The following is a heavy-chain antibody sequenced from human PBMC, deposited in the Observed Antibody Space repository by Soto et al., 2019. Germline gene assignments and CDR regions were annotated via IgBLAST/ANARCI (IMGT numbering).Heavy chain of an antibody. Sequence: QVRLVESGGGLVKPGGSLRLSCAAYGFTFNDYYMSWIRQAPGKGLEWLSYISGTSNTIYYADSVKGRFTISRDNAKNSLYLQMNSLRAEDTAVYYCAREGNRFQHWGQGTLVTVSS. J-gene: IGHJ1*01. CDR3: AREGNRFQH. CDR1: GFTFNDYY. V-gene: IGHV3-11*01. CDR2: ISGTSNTI. D-gene: IGHD3-10*01.